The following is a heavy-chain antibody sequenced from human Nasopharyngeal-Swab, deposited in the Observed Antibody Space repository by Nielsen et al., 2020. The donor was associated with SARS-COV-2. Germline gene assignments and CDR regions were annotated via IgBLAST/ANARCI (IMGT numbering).Heavy chain of an antibody. D-gene: IGHD2-2*02. CDR1: GFSLSTSGMC. Sequence: SGPTLVKPTQTLTLTCTFSGFSLSTSGMCVSWIRQPPGKALEWLALIDWDDDKYYSTSLKTRLTISKDTSKNQVVLTMTNMHPPHTATYYCARIPSYIPGMDVWGQGTTVTVSS. CDR3: ARIPSYIPGMDV. V-gene: IGHV2-70*01. J-gene: IGHJ6*02. CDR2: IDWDDDK.